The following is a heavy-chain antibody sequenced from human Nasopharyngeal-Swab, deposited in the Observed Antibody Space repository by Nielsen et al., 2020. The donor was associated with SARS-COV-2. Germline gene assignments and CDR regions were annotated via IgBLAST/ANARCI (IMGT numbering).Heavy chain of an antibody. CDR1: GYSFTSYW. CDR3: AKTYYYGSGRTIWFDP. Sequence: GESLKISCKGSGYSFTSYWISWVRQMPGKGLEWMGRIDPSDSYTNYSPSFQGHVTISADKSISTAYLQWSSLKASDTAMYYCAKTYYYGSGRTIWFDPWGQGTFVTVSS. V-gene: IGHV5-10-1*01. D-gene: IGHD3-10*01. CDR2: IDPSDSYT. J-gene: IGHJ5*02.